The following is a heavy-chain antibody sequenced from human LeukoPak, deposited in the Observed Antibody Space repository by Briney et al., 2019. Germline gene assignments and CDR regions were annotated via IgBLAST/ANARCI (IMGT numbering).Heavy chain of an antibody. Sequence: GGSLTLSCAVSGFTFSAYNMNWVRQAPGKGLEWVSSISSSGTSIYYAESSKGRFTISRDNAKTSLYLQMNSLRAEDTAVYYCARHTGPYYSSGRYGLDVWGQGTTVIVSS. D-gene: IGHD3-10*01. CDR2: ISSSGTSI. CDR1: GFTFSAYN. V-gene: IGHV3-21*01. CDR3: ARHTGPYYSSGRYGLDV. J-gene: IGHJ6*02.